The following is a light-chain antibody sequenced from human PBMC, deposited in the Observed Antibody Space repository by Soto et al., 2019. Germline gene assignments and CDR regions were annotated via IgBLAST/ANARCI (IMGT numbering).Light chain of an antibody. V-gene: IGKV1-5*01. CDR3: QQYNSYLWT. CDR1: QSISSW. J-gene: IGKJ1*01. CDR2: DAS. Sequence: DIQMTQSPSTLSASVGDRVTITCRASQSISSWLAWYQQKPGKAPKLLIYDASSLESGVPSRFGGSGSGTEFTLTISSLQPDDFATYYCQQYNSYLWTFGQGTKVDIK.